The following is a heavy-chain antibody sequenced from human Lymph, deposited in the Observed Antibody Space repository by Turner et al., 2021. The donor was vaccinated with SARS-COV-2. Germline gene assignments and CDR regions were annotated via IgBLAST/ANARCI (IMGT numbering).Heavy chain of an antibody. CDR1: EFTVSSHY. Sequence: EVKLEESGGGLIQLGGALRLSCAAAEFTVSSHYMSWVLQAPGKGLEWVSLIYSGGSTFYADSVKGRFTISRDNSKNTLYLQMNSRRADDTAVYYCARVLPYGDYFDFWGQGTLVTVSS. CDR2: IYSGGST. D-gene: IGHD4-17*01. V-gene: IGHV3-53*01. J-gene: IGHJ4*01. CDR3: ARVLPYGDYFDF.